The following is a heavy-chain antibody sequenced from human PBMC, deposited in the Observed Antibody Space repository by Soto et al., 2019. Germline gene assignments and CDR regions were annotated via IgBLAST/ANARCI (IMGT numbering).Heavy chain of an antibody. J-gene: IGHJ5*02. V-gene: IGHV5-51*03. Sequence: EVQLVPSGAEVKKPGESLQISCRDSGHMFTTYWIGWVRQVPGKGLEWMGIIYPADSTTLYMPSVQGRVTISADKSPTTISLQSHSLHASDTAMYFCASLRRVFFSEDNCFAPSGHGTLVPLSS. CDR3: ASLRRVFFSEDNCFAP. CDR2: IYPADSTT. CDR1: GHMFTTYW. D-gene: IGHD3-3*01.